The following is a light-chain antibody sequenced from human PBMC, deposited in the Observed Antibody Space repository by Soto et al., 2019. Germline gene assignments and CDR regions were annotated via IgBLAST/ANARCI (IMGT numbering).Light chain of an antibody. J-gene: IGKJ4*01. CDR2: GAS. CDR1: QSVTSTY. CDR3: QQYGGSPLN. Sequence: EIVLTQSPGTLSLSPGARATLSCRASQSVTSTYLAWYQQKPGQAPRLIIYGASNRATGIPDRFTGSGSGTDFPLTISRLEPEDFAVYYCQQYGGSPLNFGVGTKVEIK. V-gene: IGKV3-20*01.